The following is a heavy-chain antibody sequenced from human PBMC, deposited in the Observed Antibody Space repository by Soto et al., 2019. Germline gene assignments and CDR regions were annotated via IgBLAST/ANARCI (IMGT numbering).Heavy chain of an antibody. CDR1: GFTFSSCT. CDR3: SGCSGGACHKNYGMDV. CDR2: ISPSSGHI. J-gene: IGHJ6*02. V-gene: IGHV3-21*06. D-gene: IGHD2-15*01. Sequence: EVHLVESGGGLVKPGGSLRLSCAVSGFTFSSCTMNWVRQAPGKGLEWVSSISPSSGHIYYADSVKGRFTISRDNAKNSLFLQMNSRRGEATAVYYCSGCSGGACHKNYGMDVWGQGTTVTVSS.